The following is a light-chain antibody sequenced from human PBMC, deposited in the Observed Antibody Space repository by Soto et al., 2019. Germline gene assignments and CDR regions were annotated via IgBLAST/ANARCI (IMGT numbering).Light chain of an antibody. CDR2: GAS. CDR3: QQYGSSPRT. CDR1: QSVSTYY. Sequence: EIVLTQSPGTLSLSPGERATLSCRASQSVSTYYLAWYQQKPGQAPRLLIYGASSRATGIPDRFSGSVSGTDFTLTISGLEPEDSAVYYCQQYGSSPRTFGQGTKLEIK. V-gene: IGKV3-20*01. J-gene: IGKJ2*01.